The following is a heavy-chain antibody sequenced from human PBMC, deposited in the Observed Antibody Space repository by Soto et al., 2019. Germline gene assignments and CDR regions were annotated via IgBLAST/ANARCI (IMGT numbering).Heavy chain of an antibody. V-gene: IGHV4-61*01. Sequence: CETLSLTCSFSGFSISGGCYSWSWLRQPPGKGLEWIGYVYYSGSTNYNPSLKSRVGMSIDTSKNQFSLELKSVTAADTATYYCVRDYLLTGFDTWGQGTLVTVSS. CDR3: VRDYLLTGFDT. J-gene: IGHJ5*02. D-gene: IGHD3-9*01. CDR1: GFSISGGCYS. CDR2: VYYSGST.